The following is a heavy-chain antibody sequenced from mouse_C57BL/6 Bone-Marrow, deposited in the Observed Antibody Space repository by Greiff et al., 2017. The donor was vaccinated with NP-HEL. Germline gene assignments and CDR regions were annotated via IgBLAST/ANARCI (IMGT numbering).Heavy chain of an antibody. CDR2: IYPRSGNT. CDR1: GYTFTSYG. V-gene: IGHV1-81*01. CDR3: ARGWLLAWFAY. J-gene: IGHJ3*01. D-gene: IGHD2-3*01. Sequence: QVQLQQSGAELARPGASVKLFCKASGYTFTSYGISWVKQRTGQGLEWIGEIYPRSGNTYYNEKFKGKATLTADKSSSTAYMELRSLTSEDSSVYFCARGWLLAWFAYWGQGTLVTVSA.